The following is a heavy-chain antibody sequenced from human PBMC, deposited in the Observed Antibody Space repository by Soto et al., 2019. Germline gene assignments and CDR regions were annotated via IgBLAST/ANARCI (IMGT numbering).Heavy chain of an antibody. CDR1: GFTFSSYS. Sequence: GGSLRLSCAASGFTFSSYSMNWVRQAPGKGLEWVSSISSSSSYIYYADSVKGRFTISRDNAKNSLYLQMNSLRAEDTAVYYCAIDLRIAARPYYYYMDVWGKGTTVTVS. D-gene: IGHD6-6*01. CDR3: AIDLRIAARPYYYYMDV. CDR2: ISSSSSYI. J-gene: IGHJ6*03. V-gene: IGHV3-21*01.